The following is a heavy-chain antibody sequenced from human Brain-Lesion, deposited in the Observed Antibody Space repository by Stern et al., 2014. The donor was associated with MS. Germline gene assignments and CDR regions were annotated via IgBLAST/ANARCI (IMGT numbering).Heavy chain of an antibody. CDR2: IKEAGTEK. J-gene: IGHJ6*02. CDR3: ARVYNTIYGIVTQRGSGMDV. CDR1: GFTFGNYW. V-gene: IGHV3-7*01. Sequence: EVQLVESGGGLVQPGGSLTISCTAAGFTFGNYWMTWVRQAPVTGLEWVANIKEAGTEKNYVDSVKGRFTISRDNARNSLYLQMNSLRVEDTALYYCARVYNTIYGIVTQRGSGMDVWGQGTTVIVSS. D-gene: IGHD3-3*01.